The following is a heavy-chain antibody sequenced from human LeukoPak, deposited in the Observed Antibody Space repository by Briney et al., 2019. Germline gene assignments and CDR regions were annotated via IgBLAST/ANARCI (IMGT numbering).Heavy chain of an antibody. CDR3: ATDQGEGTRLFDY. J-gene: IGHJ4*02. CDR1: GYTLTELS. D-gene: IGHD2-2*01. V-gene: IGHV1-24*01. Sequence: ASVKVSCKVSGYTLTELSMHWVRHAPGKGLEWMGGFDPEDGETIYAQKFQGRVTMTEDTSTDTAYMELSSLRSEDTAVYYCATDQGEGTRLFDYWGQGTLVTVSS. CDR2: FDPEDGET.